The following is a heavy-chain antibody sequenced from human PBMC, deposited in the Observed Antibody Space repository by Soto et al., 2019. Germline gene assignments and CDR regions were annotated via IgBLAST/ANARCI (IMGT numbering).Heavy chain of an antibody. CDR1: GFTFSSYA. CDR3: AKDAYYYDSSGHQPFWFDP. V-gene: IGHV3-30*18. Sequence: GGSLRLSCAASGFTFSSYAMSWVRQAPGKGLEWVAVISYDGSNKYYADSVKGRFTISRDNSKNTLYLQMNSLRAEDTAVYYCAKDAYYYDSSGHQPFWFDPWGQGTLVTVSS. D-gene: IGHD3-22*01. J-gene: IGHJ5*02. CDR2: ISYDGSNK.